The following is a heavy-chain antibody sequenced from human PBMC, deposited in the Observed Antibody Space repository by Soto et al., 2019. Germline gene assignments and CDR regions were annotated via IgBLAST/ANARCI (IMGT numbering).Heavy chain of an antibody. V-gene: IGHV4-59*08. CDR3: ARVGEWSGYDWGIDY. J-gene: IGHJ4*02. Sequence: PSETLSLTCTVSGGSISSDFWSWIRQPPGKGLEWIGYISNSGSTNYNPSLKSRVTISVDTSKNQFSLKLSSVTAADTAVYYCARVGEWSGYDWGIDYWGQGTLVTVSS. CDR2: ISNSGST. CDR1: GGSISSDF. D-gene: IGHD5-12*01.